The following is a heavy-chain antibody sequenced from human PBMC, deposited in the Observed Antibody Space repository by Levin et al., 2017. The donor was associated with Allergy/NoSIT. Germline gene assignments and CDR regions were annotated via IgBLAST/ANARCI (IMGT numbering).Heavy chain of an antibody. CDR2: ISRTGNAI. Sequence: PGGSLRLSCAASGFTFSNFDMNWFRQAPGKGLEWVSYISRTGNAIYYADSVKGRFTISRDNAKNSLFLQMNSLRAEDTALYYCARYIYPIYFFDYWGQGTLVTVSS. V-gene: IGHV3-48*03. D-gene: IGHD1-1*01. CDR3: ARYIYPIYFFDY. J-gene: IGHJ4*02. CDR1: GFTFSNFD.